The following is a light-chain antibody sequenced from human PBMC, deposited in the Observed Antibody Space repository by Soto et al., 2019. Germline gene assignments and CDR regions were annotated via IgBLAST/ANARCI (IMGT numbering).Light chain of an antibody. CDR3: QQSYSAPYT. J-gene: IGKJ2*01. V-gene: IGKV1-39*01. CDR1: QNIASF. CDR2: AAS. Sequence: DIQMTQSPSSLCASVGDRVTITCRAGQNIASFLNWYQQKPGKAPYLLIYAASSLQSGVPSRFSGSGSGTDLTLTISTLQPEDFATYICQQSYSAPYTFGQGTKLEIK.